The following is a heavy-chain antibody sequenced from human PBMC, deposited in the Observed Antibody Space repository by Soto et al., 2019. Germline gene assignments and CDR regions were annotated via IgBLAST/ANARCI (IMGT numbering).Heavy chain of an antibody. J-gene: IGHJ6*02. Sequence: GGSLRLSCAASGVTFSDYGMHWVRQAPGKGLEWVAVISYDGSNEYYADSVKGRFTISRDNAKDTLYLQMSSLRVEDTAVYYCAKDINLRVYAGFSYYYYGMDVWGQGTTVTVSS. D-gene: IGHD2-8*01. CDR2: ISYDGSNE. CDR3: AKDINLRVYAGFSYYYYGMDV. V-gene: IGHV3-30*18. CDR1: GVTFSDYG.